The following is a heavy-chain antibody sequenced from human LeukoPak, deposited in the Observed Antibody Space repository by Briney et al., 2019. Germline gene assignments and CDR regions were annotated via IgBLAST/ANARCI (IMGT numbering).Heavy chain of an antibody. J-gene: IGHJ6*03. Sequence: SVKVSCKASGGTFSSYAISWVRQAPGQGLEWMGGIIPIFGTANYAQKFQGRVTITADESTSTAYMELSSLRSEDTAVYYCARGSRGYCSSTSCSSYYYYYYYMDVWGKGTTVTVSS. V-gene: IGHV1-69*01. D-gene: IGHD2-2*01. CDR3: ARGSRGYCSSTSCSSYYYYYYYMDV. CDR1: GGTFSSYA. CDR2: IIPIFGTA.